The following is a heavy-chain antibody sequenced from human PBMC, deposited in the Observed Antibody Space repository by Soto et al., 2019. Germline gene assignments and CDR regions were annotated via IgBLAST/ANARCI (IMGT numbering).Heavy chain of an antibody. CDR3: AKDIEWYSSGSHH. J-gene: IGHJ5*02. CDR1: GFTFDDYA. V-gene: IGHV3-9*01. D-gene: IGHD6-19*01. CDR2: ISWNSGSI. Sequence: EVQLVESGGGLVQPGRSLRLSCAASGFTFDDYAMHWVRQAPGKGLEWVSGISWNSGSIGYADSVKGRFTISRDNAKNSLYLQMNSLRAEDTALYYCAKDIEWYSSGSHHWGQGTLVTVSS.